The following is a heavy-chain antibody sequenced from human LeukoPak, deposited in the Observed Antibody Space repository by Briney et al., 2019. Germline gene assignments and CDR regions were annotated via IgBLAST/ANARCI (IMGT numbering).Heavy chain of an antibody. Sequence: PGGSLRLSCAVSGFTFSSYGMSWVRQAPGMGLEWVSGISGSGGSTFYAGSVKGRFTISRDNSKNTLYLQMNSLRAEDTALYYCAKDLWYYASGVPYWGQGTLVTVSS. CDR2: ISGSGGST. J-gene: IGHJ4*02. V-gene: IGHV3-23*01. D-gene: IGHD3-10*01. CDR3: AKDLWYYASGVPY. CDR1: GFTFSSYG.